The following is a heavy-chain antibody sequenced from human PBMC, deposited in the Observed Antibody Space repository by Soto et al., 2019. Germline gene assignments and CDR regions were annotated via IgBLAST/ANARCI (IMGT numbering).Heavy chain of an antibody. CDR2: INHSGST. Sequence: SEPLSLTCTVSGGSISSSSYYWGWIRQPPGKGLEWIGEINHSGSTNYNPSLKSRVTISVDTSKNQFSLKLSSVTAADTAVYYCARGEEYYDFWSGYNYYYYYGMDVWGQGTTVTVSS. CDR1: GGSISSSSYY. J-gene: IGHJ6*02. D-gene: IGHD3-3*01. CDR3: ARGEEYYDFWSGYNYYYYYGMDV. V-gene: IGHV4-39*07.